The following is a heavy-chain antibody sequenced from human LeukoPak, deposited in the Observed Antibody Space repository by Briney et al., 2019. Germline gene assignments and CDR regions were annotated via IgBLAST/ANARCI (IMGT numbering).Heavy chain of an antibody. CDR1: GFTFSNDG. CDR2: INSRSSDI. V-gene: IGHV3-48*01. Sequence: GGSLRLSCAASGFTFSNDGMSWVRQAPGKRPEWISYINSRSSDIHYADSVRGRFTIYRDNVKNSLFLQMNSLRAEDAAVYFCARDGVALYWGQGTLVTVSS. J-gene: IGHJ4*02. D-gene: IGHD2-15*01. CDR3: ARDGVALY.